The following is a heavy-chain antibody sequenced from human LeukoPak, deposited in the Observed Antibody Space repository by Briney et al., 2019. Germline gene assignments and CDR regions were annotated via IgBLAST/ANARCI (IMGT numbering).Heavy chain of an antibody. D-gene: IGHD3-3*01. CDR2: INPSGGST. CDR3: ARDRYYDFWSGPFDP. Sequence: ASVKVSCKASGDTFTSYYMYWVRQAPGQGLEWMGIINPSGGSTSYAQKFQGRVTMTRDTSTSTVYMELSSLRSEDTAVYYCARDRYYDFWSGPFDPWGQGTLVTVSS. CDR1: GDTFTSYY. J-gene: IGHJ5*02. V-gene: IGHV1-46*01.